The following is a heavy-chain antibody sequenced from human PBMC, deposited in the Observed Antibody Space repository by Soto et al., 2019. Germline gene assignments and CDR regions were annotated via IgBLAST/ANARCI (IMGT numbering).Heavy chain of an antibody. CDR2: IPYDGSNK. CDR1: GFTFSSYA. V-gene: IGHV3-30-3*01. D-gene: IGHD3-22*01. Sequence: QVQLVESGGGVVQPGRSLRLSCAASGFTFSSYAMHRVRQAPGKGLEWVAVIPYDGSNKYYADSGKGRFTISRDNSKKTLYQQLNSLRAEDTSGYYCARRHGSGYYNWFDPWGQGSLVTV. J-gene: IGHJ5*02. CDR3: ARRHGSGYYNWFDP.